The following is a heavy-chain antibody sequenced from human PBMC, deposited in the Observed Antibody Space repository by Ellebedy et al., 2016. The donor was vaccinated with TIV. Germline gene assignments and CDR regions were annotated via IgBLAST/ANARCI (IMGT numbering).Heavy chain of an antibody. Sequence: GGSLRLXCAASGFTFSSYAMSWVRQAPGKGLVWVSRINSDGSSTSYADSVKGRFTISRDNAKNTLYLQMNSLRAEDTAVYYCARDAAEYYYGYYGMDVWGQGTTVTVSS. D-gene: IGHD3-10*01. V-gene: IGHV3-74*01. CDR2: INSDGSST. J-gene: IGHJ6*02. CDR3: ARDAAEYYYGYYGMDV. CDR1: GFTFSSYA.